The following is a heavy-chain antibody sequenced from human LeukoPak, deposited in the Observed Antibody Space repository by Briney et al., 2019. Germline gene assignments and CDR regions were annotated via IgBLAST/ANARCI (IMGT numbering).Heavy chain of an antibody. V-gene: IGHV3-30-3*01. J-gene: IGHJ4*02. D-gene: IGHD3-22*01. CDR3: ARDRGWLLQRTYTFDY. Sequence: PGGSLRLSCAASGFTFSSYAMHWVRQAPGKGLEWVAVISYDVSNKYYADSVKGRFTISRDNSKNTLYLQMNSLRAEDTAVYYCARDRGWLLQRTYTFDYWGQGTLVTVSS. CDR1: GFTFSSYA. CDR2: ISYDVSNK.